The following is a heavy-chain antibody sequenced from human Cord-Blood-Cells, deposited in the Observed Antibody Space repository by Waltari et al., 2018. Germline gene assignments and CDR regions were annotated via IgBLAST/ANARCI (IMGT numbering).Heavy chain of an antibody. CDR2: IYHSGST. V-gene: IGHV4-30-2*01. D-gene: IGHD5-18*01. CDR1: GGSIRSGGYS. J-gene: IGHJ3*02. Sequence: QLQLQESGSGLVKPSQTLSLTCAVPGGSIRSGGYSWSWIRQPPGKGLEWIGYIYHSGSTYYNPSLKSRVIISVDRSKNQFSLKLSSVTAADTAVYYCARDNRGYSYGDAFDIWGQGTMVTVSS. CDR3: ARDNRGYSYGDAFDI.